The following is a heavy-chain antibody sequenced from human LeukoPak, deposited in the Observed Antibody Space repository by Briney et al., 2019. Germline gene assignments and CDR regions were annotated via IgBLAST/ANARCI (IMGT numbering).Heavy chain of an antibody. CDR2: IYHSGST. D-gene: IGHD3-10*01. V-gene: IGHV4-38-2*02. CDR3: ARVSYYGSSYGMDV. Sequence: PSETLSLTCTVSGGSISNYWSWIRQPPGKGLEWIGCIYHSGSTYYNPSLKGRITISVDTSKNQFSLKLNSVTAADTAVYYCARVSYYGSSYGMDVWGQGTTVTVSS. CDR1: GGSISNY. J-gene: IGHJ6*02.